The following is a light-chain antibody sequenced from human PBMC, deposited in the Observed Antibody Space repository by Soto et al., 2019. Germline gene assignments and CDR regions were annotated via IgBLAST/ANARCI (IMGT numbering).Light chain of an antibody. J-gene: IGKJ3*01. CDR3: QQYDNLPVT. CDR1: LGINIY. Sequence: DIQMTQSPSSLSASVGDRVTITCQARLGINIYLNWYQQKPGKAPNLLIYEASNLEKGVPSRFSGSGSGTHFTLIINSLQPEDFATYYCQQYDNLPVTFGPGTKVEI. CDR2: EAS. V-gene: IGKV1-33*01.